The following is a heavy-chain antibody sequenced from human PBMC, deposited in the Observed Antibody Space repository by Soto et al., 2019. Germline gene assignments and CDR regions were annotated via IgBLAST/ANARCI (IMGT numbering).Heavy chain of an antibody. V-gene: IGHV3-30-3*01. Sequence: QVQLVESGGGVVQPGGSLRLSCAASGFTFSTSAMHWVRQAPGKGLEWVALISYHGSNKYYGDSVEGRFTISRDNSRSTVFLQMDSLRAEDTAAYYCERDLTKYVDYWGQGILVTVSS. D-gene: IGHD2-8*01. CDR2: ISYHGSNK. J-gene: IGHJ4*02. CDR1: GFTFSTSA. CDR3: ERDLTKYVDY.